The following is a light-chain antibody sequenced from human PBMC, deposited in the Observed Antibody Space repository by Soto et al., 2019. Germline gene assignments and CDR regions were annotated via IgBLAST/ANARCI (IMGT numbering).Light chain of an antibody. CDR2: GAS. Sequence: AIQMTQSPSSLAGSVGDRLTITCPASQDVGNDLGWYQQKPGKAPKLLIYGASSLQSGVSSRFSGSGSGTEFTLTISSLQPEDFATYYCLQVFNFPRAFGQGTKVDIK. CDR1: QDVGND. CDR3: LQVFNFPRA. V-gene: IGKV1-6*02. J-gene: IGKJ1*01.